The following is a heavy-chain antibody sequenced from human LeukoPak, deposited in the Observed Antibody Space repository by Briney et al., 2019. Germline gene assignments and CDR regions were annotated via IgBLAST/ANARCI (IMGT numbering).Heavy chain of an antibody. V-gene: IGHV4-4*07. CDR1: GGSISSYY. CDR3: ARFGYYDSSGYYQDAFDI. CDR2: IYTSGST. D-gene: IGHD3-22*01. Sequence: SETLSLTCTVSGGSISSYYWSWIRQPAGKGLEWIGRIYTSGSTNYNPSLKSRVTMSVDTSKNQFSLKLSSVTAADTAVYYCARFGYYDSSGYYQDAFDIWGQGTMVTVSS. J-gene: IGHJ3*02.